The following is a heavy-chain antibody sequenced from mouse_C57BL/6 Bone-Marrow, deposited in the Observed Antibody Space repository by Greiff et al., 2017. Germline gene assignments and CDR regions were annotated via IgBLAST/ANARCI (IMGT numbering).Heavy chain of an antibody. D-gene: IGHD1-1*01. CDR3: APITTVAHYAIDY. J-gene: IGHJ4*01. CDR2: IDPSDSYS. Sequence: QVQLQQPGAELVKPGASVKLSCKASGYTFTSYWMQWVKQRPGQGLEWIGEIDPSDSYSTYNQKFKGKATLTVYTSSSTAYLQLSSLPSEDSAVYYCAPITTVAHYAIDYWGQGTSVTVSS. V-gene: IGHV1-50*01. CDR1: GYTFTSYW.